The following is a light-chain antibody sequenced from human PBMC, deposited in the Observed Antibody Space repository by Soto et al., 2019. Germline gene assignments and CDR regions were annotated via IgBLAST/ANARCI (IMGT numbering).Light chain of an antibody. CDR1: SGHSSYA. Sequence: QSVLTQSPSASASLGASVKLTCTLSSGHSSYAIAWHQQQPEKGPRYLMKLNSDGSHRKGDGIPDRFSGSSSGAERYLTISSLQSEDEADYYCQTWGSGIRLVFGGGTKLTVL. J-gene: IGLJ2*01. V-gene: IGLV4-69*01. CDR2: LNSDGSH. CDR3: QTWGSGIRLV.